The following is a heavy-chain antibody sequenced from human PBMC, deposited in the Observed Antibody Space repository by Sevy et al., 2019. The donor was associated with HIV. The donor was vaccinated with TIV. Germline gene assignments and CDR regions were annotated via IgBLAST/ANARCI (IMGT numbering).Heavy chain of an antibody. J-gene: IGHJ4*02. CDR3: ARDSCSGGSCYQPGVY. Sequence: ASVKVSCKAYGYTFTNYRINWVRQAPGQGLEWMGWISPYNGDTNYAQKFQGRVSMTTDTSTTTGYMELRSLRSDDTAVYYCARDSCSGGSCYQPGVYWGQGTLVTVSS. CDR2: ISPYNGDT. D-gene: IGHD2-15*01. V-gene: IGHV1-18*01. CDR1: GYTFTNYR.